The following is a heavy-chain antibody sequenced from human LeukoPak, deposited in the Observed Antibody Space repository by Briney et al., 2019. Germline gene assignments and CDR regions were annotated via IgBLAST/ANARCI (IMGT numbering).Heavy chain of an antibody. V-gene: IGHV3-15*07. J-gene: IGHJ4*02. Sequence: GGSLRLSCVASGLTFSNAWMNWVRQAPGKGLEWVGRIRTKDDGGTSEYAPPVISRFTISRDDSKNTLYLQLDSLKAEDTALYYCATSIVGAPSSYWGQGTLVTVSS. CDR2: IRTKDDGGTS. D-gene: IGHD1-26*01. CDR1: GLTFSNAW. CDR3: ATSIVGAPSSY.